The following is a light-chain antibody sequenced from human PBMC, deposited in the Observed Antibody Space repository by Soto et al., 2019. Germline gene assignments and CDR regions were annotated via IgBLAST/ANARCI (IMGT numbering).Light chain of an antibody. J-gene: IGLJ3*02. CDR2: EVS. CDR3: TSYTSTSTLEGV. CDR1: SSSVGGYNY. Sequence: QSVLTQPASVSGSPGQSIPISCTVTSSSVGGYNYVSWYQQHPGKAPKLIIYEVSNRPSGVSTRFSGSKSGNTASLSISGLQAEDEADYYCTSYTSTSTLEGVFGGGTKVTVL. V-gene: IGLV2-14*01.